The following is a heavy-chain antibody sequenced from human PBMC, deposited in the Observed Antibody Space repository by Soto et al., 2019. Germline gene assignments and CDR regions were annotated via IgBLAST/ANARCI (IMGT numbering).Heavy chain of an antibody. V-gene: IGHV1-18*01. Sequence: QVQLAQSGAEVKKPGASVTVSCKASGYTFSSYGISWVRQAPGQGLEWVGWISVHNGYTKYATELQGRVTMTTDTSTSTAYMALRNLSSDDSAVYFCARLEHNFGSHYYWGQGTLVTVTS. CDR3: ARLEHNFGSHYY. D-gene: IGHD1-1*01. CDR2: ISVHNGYT. CDR1: GYTFSSYG. J-gene: IGHJ4*02.